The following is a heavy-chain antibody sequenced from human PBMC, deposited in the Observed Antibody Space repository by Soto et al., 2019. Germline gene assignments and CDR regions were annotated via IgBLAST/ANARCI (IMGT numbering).Heavy chain of an antibody. V-gene: IGHV1-69*19. CDR3: AREVQVHTPAFVY. D-gene: IGHD3-10*01. CDR1: GGTFNTYS. J-gene: IGHJ4*02. CDR2: ISPMFGAA. Sequence: QVQLVQSGAEMKKPGSSVKVSCLSYGGTFNTYSMNWVRQAPGQGPDWMGDISPMFGAANYAPKFQGRVTITADESTGTSYIQLSNLTSEDTALYFCAREVQVHTPAFVYWGQGTLVTVSS.